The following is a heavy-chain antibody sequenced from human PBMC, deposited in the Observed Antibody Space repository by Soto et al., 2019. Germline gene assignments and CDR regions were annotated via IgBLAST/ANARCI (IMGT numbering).Heavy chain of an antibody. J-gene: IGHJ5*02. V-gene: IGHV3-33*01. Sequence: QVQLVEPGGGVVQPGRYLRLSCAASGFTFSAYGMHWFRQAPGEGLEWAAVIWYDGGSEYYADSVEGRFTVSRDNAKNTVYLHMDTLRGDDTAVYYCARAHGPSLGSCLDLWGQGTLVTVSA. CDR3: ARAHGPSLGSCLDL. CDR2: IWYDGGSE. CDR1: GFTFSAYG. D-gene: IGHD2-2*01.